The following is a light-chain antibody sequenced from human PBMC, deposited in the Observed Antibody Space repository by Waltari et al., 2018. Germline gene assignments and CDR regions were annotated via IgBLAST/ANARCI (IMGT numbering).Light chain of an antibody. V-gene: IGKV4-1*01. J-gene: IGKJ4*02. CDR2: WAS. Sequence: DIVMAQSPDSLAVSLGERATISCKSSQTILSPTNRNSLAWYQQKPGQPPTLLIYWASTRKSGVPDRFSGRGSGTDFNLTIDGLQAEDVAIDYCHQYYTSPNTFGGGTQVEIK. CDR1: QTILSPTNRNS. CDR3: HQYYTSPNT.